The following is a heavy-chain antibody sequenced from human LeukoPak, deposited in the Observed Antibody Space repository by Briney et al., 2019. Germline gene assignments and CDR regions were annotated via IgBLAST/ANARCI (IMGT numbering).Heavy chain of an antibody. CDR2: ISAYNGNT. CDR3: ARITMIVVVEYYFDY. Sequence: ASVKVSCKASGYTFTSYGISWVRQAPGQGLEWMGWISAYNGNTNYAQKLQGRVTMTTDTSTSTAYMELRSLRSDDTAVYYCARITMIVVVEYYFDYWGQGTLVTASS. V-gene: IGHV1-18*01. CDR1: GYTFTSYG. D-gene: IGHD3-22*01. J-gene: IGHJ4*02.